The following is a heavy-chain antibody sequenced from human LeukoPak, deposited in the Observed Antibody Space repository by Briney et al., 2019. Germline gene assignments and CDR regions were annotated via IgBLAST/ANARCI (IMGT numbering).Heavy chain of an antibody. J-gene: IGHJ4*02. D-gene: IGHD3-16*02. CDR2: IYPGDSDT. V-gene: IGHV5-51*01. Sequence: GESLKISCKGFGYSFTSYWIGWVRQMPGKGLEWMGIIYPGDSDTRYSPSFQGQVTISADKSISTAYLQWNSLKASDTAMYYCARMIGLGEVSPYFDYWGQGSLVTVSS. CDR3: ARMIGLGEVSPYFDY. CDR1: GYSFTSYW.